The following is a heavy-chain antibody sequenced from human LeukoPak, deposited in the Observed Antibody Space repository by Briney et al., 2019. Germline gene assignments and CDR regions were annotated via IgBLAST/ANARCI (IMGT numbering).Heavy chain of an antibody. CDR2: IYHSGSM. CDR3: ARHATSSTSGPPYDY. D-gene: IGHD5-24*01. J-gene: IGHJ4*02. V-gene: IGHV4-39*01. CDR1: GGSINSSDYY. Sequence: SETLSLTCTVSGGSINSSDYYWGWIRQPPGKGLEWIGCIYHSGSMYASLKSRVTISVDTSKNQFSLKMSSVTAADTAVYYCARHATSSTSGPPYDYWGQGTLVTVSS.